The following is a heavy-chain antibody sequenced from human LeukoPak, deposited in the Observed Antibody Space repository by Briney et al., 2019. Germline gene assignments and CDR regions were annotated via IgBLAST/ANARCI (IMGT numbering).Heavy chain of an antibody. D-gene: IGHD6-13*01. J-gene: IGHJ4*02. V-gene: IGHV4-4*02. CDR1: GGSISSSNW. CDR3: ARAESYSSSWYYFDY. Sequence: SGTLSLTCAVSGGSISSSNWWSWVRQPPGKGLEWIGEIYHSGSTNYNPSLKSRVTISVDKSKNQFSLKLSSVTAADTAVYYCARAESYSSSWYYFDYWGQGTLVTVSS. CDR2: IYHSGST.